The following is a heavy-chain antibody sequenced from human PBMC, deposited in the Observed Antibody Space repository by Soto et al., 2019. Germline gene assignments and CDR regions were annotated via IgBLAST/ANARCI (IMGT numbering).Heavy chain of an antibody. CDR1: GFTFSSYS. J-gene: IGHJ5*02. V-gene: IGHV3-48*02. Sequence: EVQLVESGGGLVQPGGSLRLSCAASGFTFSSYSMNWVRQAPGKGLEWVSYISSSSSTIYYAESVKGRFTFSRDNAKRSLYQKMNSLRDEDTAVYYCARGDGEDSSGIGLDWFDPWCQGNLVTVSS. D-gene: IGHD3-22*01. CDR3: ARGDGEDSSGIGLDWFDP. CDR2: ISSSSSTI.